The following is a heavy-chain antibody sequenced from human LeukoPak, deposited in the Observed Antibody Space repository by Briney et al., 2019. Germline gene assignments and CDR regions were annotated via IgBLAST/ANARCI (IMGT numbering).Heavy chain of an antibody. CDR3: AKADRYCSSTSCLPFDY. Sequence: PGGSLRLSCAASGFTFSSYAMSWVRQAPGKGLEWVPAISGSGGSTYYADSVKGRFTISRDNSKNTLYLQMNSLRAEDTAVYYCAKADRYCSSTSCLPFDYWGQGTLVTVSS. CDR2: ISGSGGST. CDR1: GFTFSSYA. V-gene: IGHV3-23*01. D-gene: IGHD2-2*01. J-gene: IGHJ4*02.